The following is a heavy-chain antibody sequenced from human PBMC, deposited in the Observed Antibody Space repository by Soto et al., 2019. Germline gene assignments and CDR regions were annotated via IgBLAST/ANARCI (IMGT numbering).Heavy chain of an antibody. Sequence: PGESLKISCKGSGYSFTSYWIGWVRQMPGKGLEWMGIIYPGDSDTRYSPSFQGQVTISADKSISTAYLQWSSLKASDTAMYYCARHREGSRGWYPFDYWGQGNLVTVSS. CDR3: ARHREGSRGWYPFDY. J-gene: IGHJ4*02. V-gene: IGHV5-51*01. CDR2: IYPGDSDT. D-gene: IGHD6-19*01. CDR1: GYSFTSYW.